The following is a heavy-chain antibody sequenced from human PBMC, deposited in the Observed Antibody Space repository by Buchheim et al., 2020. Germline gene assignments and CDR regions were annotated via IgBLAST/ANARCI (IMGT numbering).Heavy chain of an antibody. V-gene: IGHV3-23*01. J-gene: IGHJ4*02. CDR2: ISAGGEIT. CDR1: GFTFNTYA. CDR3: AKDISSSWYVNSLDY. Sequence: EVQLLESGGGLVQPGGSLRLSCAADGFTFNTYAMTWVRQAPGKGLEWVSGISAGGEITYYADSVKGRFTASRDNSKKTLYLQMRSLRAEDTAVYYCAKDISSSWYVNSLDYWGQGTL. D-gene: IGHD6-13*01.